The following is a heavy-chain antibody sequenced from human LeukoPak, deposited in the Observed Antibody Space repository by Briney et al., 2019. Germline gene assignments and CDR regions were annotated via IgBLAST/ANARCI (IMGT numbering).Heavy chain of an antibody. CDR1: GGSISSYY. CDR2: IYYSGST. CDR3: ARLAGYNSPYFDY. J-gene: IGHJ4*02. Sequence: SETLSLTCTVSGGSISSYYWSWIRQLPGKGLEWIGYIYYSGSTNYNPSLKSRVTISVDTSKSQFSLKLSSVTAADTAVYYCARLAGYNSPYFDYWGQGTLVSVSS. V-gene: IGHV4-59*08. D-gene: IGHD5-24*01.